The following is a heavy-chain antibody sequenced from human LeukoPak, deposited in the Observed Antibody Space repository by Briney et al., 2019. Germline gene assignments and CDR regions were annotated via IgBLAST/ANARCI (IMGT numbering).Heavy chain of an antibody. CDR3: ATSGNYYLKY. D-gene: IGHD1-26*01. V-gene: IGHV3-48*02. J-gene: IGHJ4*02. Sequence: GGSLRLSCAASGFTFSAYNMNWVRQAPGKGLEWVSHITSSSTNIYYADSVKGRFTISRDNAKNALSLQMNSLRDEDTAVYYCATSGNYYLKYWGQGTLVTVSS. CDR2: ITSSSTNI. CDR1: GFTFSAYN.